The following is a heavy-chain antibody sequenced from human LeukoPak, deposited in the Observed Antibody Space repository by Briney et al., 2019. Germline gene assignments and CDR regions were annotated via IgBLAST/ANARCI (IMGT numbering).Heavy chain of an antibody. CDR2: IIPIFGTA. J-gene: IGHJ6*02. V-gene: IGHV1-69*05. CDR3: ARDTVAGDMDV. D-gene: IGHD4-23*01. CDR1: GGTFSSYA. Sequence: ASVKVSCKASGGTFSSYAISWVRQAPGQGLEWMGGIIPIFGTANYAQKFQGRVTMTRDTSTSTVYMELSSLRSEDTAVYYCARDTVAGDMDVWGQGTTVTVSS.